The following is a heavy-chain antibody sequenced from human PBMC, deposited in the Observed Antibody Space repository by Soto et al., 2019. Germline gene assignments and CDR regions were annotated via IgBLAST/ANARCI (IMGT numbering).Heavy chain of an antibody. D-gene: IGHD2-15*01. J-gene: IGHJ4*02. Sequence: QVQLVQSGAEVKKPGASVKVSCKASGYTFTSYGISWVRQAPGQGLEWMGWISAYNGNTNYAQKLQGRVTMTTDTSTSTAYMELRSLRADDTAVYYCASGYCSGGSCSLSDYWGQGTLVTVSS. CDR2: ISAYNGNT. CDR3: ASGYCSGGSCSLSDY. CDR1: GYTFTSYG. V-gene: IGHV1-18*01.